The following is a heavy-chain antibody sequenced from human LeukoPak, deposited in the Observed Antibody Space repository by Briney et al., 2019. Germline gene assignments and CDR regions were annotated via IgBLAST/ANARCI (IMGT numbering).Heavy chain of an antibody. CDR3: ARESTVLLWFGESYYFDY. D-gene: IGHD3-10*01. CDR2: IYTSGST. Sequence: SETLSLTCTVPGGSISSYYWSWIRQPAGKGLEWIGRIYTSGSTNYNPSLKSRVTMSVDTSKNQFSLKLSSVTAADTAVYYCARESTVLLWFGESYYFDYWGQGTLVTVSS. CDR1: GGSISSYY. J-gene: IGHJ4*02. V-gene: IGHV4-4*07.